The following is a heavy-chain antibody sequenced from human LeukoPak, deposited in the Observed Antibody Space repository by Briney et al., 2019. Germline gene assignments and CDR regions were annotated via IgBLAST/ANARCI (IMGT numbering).Heavy chain of an antibody. CDR2: ISGSGGST. D-gene: IGHD3-22*01. V-gene: IGHV3-23*01. J-gene: IGHJ4*02. CDR1: GFTFSSYA. CDR3: ARDHGPRHYDPFDY. Sequence: AGGSLRLSCAASGFTFSSYAMSWVRQAPGKGLEWVSAISGSGGSTYYADSVKGRFTISRDNSKNTLYLQMNSLRAEDTAVYYCARDHGPRHYDPFDYWGQGTLVTVSS.